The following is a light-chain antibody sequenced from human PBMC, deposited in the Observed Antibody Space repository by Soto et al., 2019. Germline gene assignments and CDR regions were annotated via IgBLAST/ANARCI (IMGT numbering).Light chain of an antibody. CDR2: GAS. V-gene: IGKV3-20*01. Sequence: EIVLMQSPGTLSLSPGESATLSCRASRTVSSNYLAWYQQKPGQAPRLLIYGASSRATGIPDKFSGSGSGTDFTLTISRLEPEDLAVYYCQQYGSSPTFGQGTKVEIK. CDR1: RTVSSNY. J-gene: IGKJ1*01. CDR3: QQYGSSPT.